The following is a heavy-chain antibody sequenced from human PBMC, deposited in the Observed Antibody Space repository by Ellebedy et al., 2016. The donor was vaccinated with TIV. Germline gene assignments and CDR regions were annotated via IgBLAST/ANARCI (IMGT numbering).Heavy chain of an antibody. CDR3: ARQKRSDRVTLMSFDT. J-gene: IGHJ4*02. V-gene: IGHV4-59*01. CDR1: GGSISSYY. Sequence: MPSETLSLTCTVSGGSISSYYWSWIRQPPGKGLEWIGYIYYSGSTKYNPSLKSRVTISVDTSKNQFSLKLNSATAADTAVYYCARQKRSDRVTLMSFDTWGRGTLVTVSS. CDR2: IYYSGST. D-gene: IGHD3-16*01.